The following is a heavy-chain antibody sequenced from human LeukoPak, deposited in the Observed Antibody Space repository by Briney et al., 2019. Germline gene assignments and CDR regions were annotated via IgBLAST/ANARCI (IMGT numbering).Heavy chain of an antibody. Sequence: SETLSLTCTVSGGSISTSSYYWSWIRQPPGKGLEWIGEINHSGSTNYNPSLKSRVTISVDTSKNQFSLKLSSVTAADTAVYYCARRPTPKTTMIVVVYGDPRRHAFDIWGQGTMVTVSS. V-gene: IGHV4-39*07. J-gene: IGHJ3*02. CDR3: ARRPTPKTTMIVVVYGDPRRHAFDI. CDR2: INHSGST. D-gene: IGHD3-22*01. CDR1: GGSISTSSYY.